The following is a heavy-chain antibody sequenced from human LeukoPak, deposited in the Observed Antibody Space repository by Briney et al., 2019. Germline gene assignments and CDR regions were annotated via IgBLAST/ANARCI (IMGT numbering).Heavy chain of an antibody. D-gene: IGHD3-22*01. V-gene: IGHV3-21*01. CDR2: ISSSSSYI. J-gene: IGHJ3*02. Sequence: PGGSLRLSCAASGFTFSSYSMNWVRQAPGKGLEWVSSISSSSSYIYYADSVKGRFTISRDNAKNSLYLQMNSLRAEDTAVYYCARAMIVVVTPDDAFDIWGQGTMVTVSP. CDR1: GFTFSSYS. CDR3: ARAMIVVVTPDDAFDI.